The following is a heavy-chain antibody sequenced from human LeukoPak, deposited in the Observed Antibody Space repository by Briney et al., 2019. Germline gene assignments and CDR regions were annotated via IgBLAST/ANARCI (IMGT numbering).Heavy chain of an antibody. CDR3: ARPNPRFLEWLD. V-gene: IGHV4-38-2*01. CDR1: GYSIGSGYY. CDR2: IYHSGST. Sequence: SETLSLTCAVSGYSIGSGYYWGWIRQPPGKGLEWIGSIYHSGSTYYNPSLKSRVTISVDTSKNQFSLKLSSVTAADTAVYYCARPNPRFLEWLDWGQGTLVTVSS. J-gene: IGHJ4*02. D-gene: IGHD3-3*01.